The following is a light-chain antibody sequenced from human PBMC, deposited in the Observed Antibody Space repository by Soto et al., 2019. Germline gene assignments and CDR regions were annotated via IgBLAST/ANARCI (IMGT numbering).Light chain of an antibody. Sequence: DIVMTQSPLSLPVTPGEPASISCRSSQSLLHSNGYNYLDWYLQKPGQSPQLLIYLGSNRASGVPERFSGNSLCTDFTLKISRVEAEDVGVYYCMQALQTRGFTFGPGTKVDIK. CDR2: LGS. J-gene: IGKJ3*01. V-gene: IGKV2-28*01. CDR1: QSLLHSNGYNY. CDR3: MQALQTRGFT.